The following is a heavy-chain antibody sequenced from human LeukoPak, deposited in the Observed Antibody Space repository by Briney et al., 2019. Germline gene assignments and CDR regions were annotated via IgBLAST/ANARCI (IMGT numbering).Heavy chain of an antibody. CDR3: ARDFHYYDSSGYYPTSPY. CDR1: GFTFSSYS. Sequence: GGSLRLSCAASGFTFSSYSMNWVRQAPGKGLEWVSSISSSSSYIYYADSVKGRFTISRDNAKNSLYLQMNSLRAEDTAVYYCARDFHYYDSSGYYPTSPYWGQRTLVTVSS. J-gene: IGHJ4*02. D-gene: IGHD3-22*01. V-gene: IGHV3-21*01. CDR2: ISSSSSYI.